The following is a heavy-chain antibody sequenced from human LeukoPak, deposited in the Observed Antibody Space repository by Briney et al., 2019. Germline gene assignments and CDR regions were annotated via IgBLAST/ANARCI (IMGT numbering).Heavy chain of an antibody. Sequence: GGSLRLSCSASGFTFSNYGMNWVRQAPGMGLEWLSYISSSDNAIYYADSVKGRYTISRDNAKNSMFLQINSLRAEDTAVYYCTRAFFGVRERVDYDFYYMDVWGKGTTVTVSS. CDR1: GFTFSNYG. J-gene: IGHJ6*03. CDR2: ISSSDNAI. CDR3: TRAFFGVRERVDYDFYYMDV. V-gene: IGHV3-48*04. D-gene: IGHD3-3*01.